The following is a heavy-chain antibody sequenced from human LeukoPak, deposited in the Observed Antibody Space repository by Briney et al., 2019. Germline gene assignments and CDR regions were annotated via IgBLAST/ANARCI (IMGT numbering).Heavy chain of an antibody. V-gene: IGHV3-23*01. D-gene: IGHD2-15*01. CDR3: AKGKSDSCYSPIDY. Sequence: PGGSLRLSCAASGFTFSSYAMSWVRQAPGKGLEWVSVISTGGGSTYYADSVKGRCTISGDNSKNTLYLHMNSLRAEDTAVYYCAKGKSDSCYSPIDYWGQGTLVTVSS. CDR2: ISTGGGST. J-gene: IGHJ4*02. CDR1: GFTFSSYA.